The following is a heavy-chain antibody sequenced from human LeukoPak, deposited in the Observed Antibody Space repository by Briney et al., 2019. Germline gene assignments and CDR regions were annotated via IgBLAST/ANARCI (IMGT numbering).Heavy chain of an antibody. Sequence: ASVKVSCKVSGYTLTELSMRWVRQAPGKGLEWMGGFDPEDGETIYAQKFQGRVTMTEDTSTDTAYMELSSLRSEDTAVYYCATGSWIQLWPAFDYWGQGTLVTVSS. CDR1: GYTLTELS. D-gene: IGHD5-18*01. V-gene: IGHV1-24*01. CDR3: ATGSWIQLWPAFDY. J-gene: IGHJ4*02. CDR2: FDPEDGET.